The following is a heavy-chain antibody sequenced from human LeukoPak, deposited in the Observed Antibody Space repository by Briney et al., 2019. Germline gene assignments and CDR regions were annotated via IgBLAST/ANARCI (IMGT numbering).Heavy chain of an antibody. Sequence: PGGSLGLSCAASGFTVSNSYMSWVRQAPGKGLEWVSVLYSGGGAYYTDSVRGRFTISRDSSKNTLYLQMNSLRADDTAVYYCVGQTHKDYWGQGTLVTVSS. CDR3: VGQTHKDY. CDR1: GFTVSNSY. CDR2: LYSGGGA. V-gene: IGHV3-53*01. J-gene: IGHJ4*02.